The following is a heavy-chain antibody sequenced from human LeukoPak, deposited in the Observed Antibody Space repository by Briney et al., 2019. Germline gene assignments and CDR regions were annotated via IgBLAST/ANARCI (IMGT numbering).Heavy chain of an antibody. CDR1: GFTFSNYW. V-gene: IGHV3-74*01. Sequence: PGGSLRLSCAASGFTFSNYWMHWVRQAPGKGLVWVSRINGDGSSTDYADSVEGRFTICRDNAKNMLSLQMNSLRVEDTAVYYCTRNGGLAATGPLVDWGQGALVTVSS. J-gene: IGHJ4*02. D-gene: IGHD6-13*01. CDR2: INGDGSST. CDR3: TRNGGLAATGPLVD.